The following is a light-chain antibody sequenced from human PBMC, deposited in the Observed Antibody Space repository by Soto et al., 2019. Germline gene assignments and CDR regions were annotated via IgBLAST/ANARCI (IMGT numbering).Light chain of an antibody. V-gene: IGKV1-33*01. CDR2: DAS. CDR1: QGIRND. Sequence: DIQMTQSPSSLSASVGDRVTITCRASQGIRNDLGWYQQKSGKAPKLLIYDASYLEPGVPSRFSGSGSGTHFTFTISSLQPEDIATYYCQQYDNLPLTFGGGTKVDIK. J-gene: IGKJ4*01. CDR3: QQYDNLPLT.